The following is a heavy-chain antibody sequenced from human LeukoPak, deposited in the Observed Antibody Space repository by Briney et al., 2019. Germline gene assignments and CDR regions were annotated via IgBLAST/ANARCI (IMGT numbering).Heavy chain of an antibody. D-gene: IGHD3-10*01. V-gene: IGHV1-18*01. CDR3: ARDLDGSGSYYTDY. CDR1: GYTFSGYG. CDR2: IRVYNGNP. Sequence: SVKVSCKASGYTFSGYGINWVRQAPGQGLEWMGWIRVYNGNPNYAQRFQGRVTMTTDTSTSTAYMELRSLRSDDTAVYYCARDLDGSGSYYTDYWGQGALVTVSS. J-gene: IGHJ4*02.